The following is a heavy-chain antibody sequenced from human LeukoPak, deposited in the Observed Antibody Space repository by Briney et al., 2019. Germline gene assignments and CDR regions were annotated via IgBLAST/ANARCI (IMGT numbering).Heavy chain of an antibody. CDR3: ASQGGANYYDSSGLGYYFDY. D-gene: IGHD3-22*01. CDR2: ISSSSSTI. V-gene: IGHV3-48*01. Sequence: GGSLRLSCAASGFTFSSYSMNWVRQAPGKGLEWVSYISSSSSTIYYADSVKGRFTISRDNSKNTLYLQMNSLRAEDTAVYYCASQGGANYYDSSGLGYYFDYWGQGTLVTVSS. J-gene: IGHJ4*02. CDR1: GFTFSSYS.